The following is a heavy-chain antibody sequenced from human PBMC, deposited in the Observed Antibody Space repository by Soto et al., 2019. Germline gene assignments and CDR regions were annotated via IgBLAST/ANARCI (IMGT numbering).Heavy chain of an antibody. CDR3: ARDGTTIFGVVLHRGPDY. CDR1: GYTFTSYG. Sequence: ASVKVSCKASGYTFTSYGISWVRQAPGQGLEWMGWISAYNGNTNYAQKLQGRVTMTTDTSTSTAYMELRSLRSDDTAVYYCARDGTTIFGVVLHRGPDYWGQGTLVPVAS. D-gene: IGHD3-3*01. CDR2: ISAYNGNT. J-gene: IGHJ4*02. V-gene: IGHV1-18*01.